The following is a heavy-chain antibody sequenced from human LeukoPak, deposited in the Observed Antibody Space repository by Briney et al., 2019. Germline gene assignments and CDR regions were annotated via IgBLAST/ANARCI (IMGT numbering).Heavy chain of an antibody. J-gene: IGHJ3*02. V-gene: IGHV4-59*08. D-gene: IGHD1-26*01. Sequence: SETLSLTCTVSGGSISSYYWSWIRQPPGKGLEWIGYIYSSGSTNYNPSLKSRVTISVDTSKNQFSLKLSSVTAADTAVYYCARHGATSYAFDIWGQGTMVTVSS. CDR2: IYSSGST. CDR1: GGSISSYY. CDR3: ARHGATSYAFDI.